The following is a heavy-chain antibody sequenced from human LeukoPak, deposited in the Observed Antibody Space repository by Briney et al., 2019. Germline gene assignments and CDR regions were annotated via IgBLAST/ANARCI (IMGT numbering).Heavy chain of an antibody. CDR3: AIKVNAASLDY. J-gene: IGHJ4*02. V-gene: IGHV4-34*01. Sequence: SETPCLTHAVCGRSFNFYYWSWIRQPPGKGLEWIGEINHSGSTNYNPSLQSRVTISVDTSKNQFSLKLSSVAAADADVYYCAIKVNAASLDYWGQGTLVTVSS. CDR1: GRSFNFYY. CDR2: INHSGST. D-gene: IGHD1-1*01.